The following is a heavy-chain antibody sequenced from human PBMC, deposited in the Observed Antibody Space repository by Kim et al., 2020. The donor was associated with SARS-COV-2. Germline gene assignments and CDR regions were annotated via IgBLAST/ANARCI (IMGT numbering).Heavy chain of an antibody. D-gene: IGHD1-1*01. CDR1: GGSISSSIYY. V-gene: IGHV4-39*01. J-gene: IGHJ6*02. Sequence: SETLSLTCTVSGGSISSSIYYWGWIRQPPGKGLEWIGSMYYSGSSYYNPSLKSRPTMSVDTSKNHFSLKLSSVTAADTAVYYCARTWERVPPDYYNGMDVWGQGTTVTVSS. CDR3: ARTWERVPPDYYNGMDV. CDR2: MYYSGSS.